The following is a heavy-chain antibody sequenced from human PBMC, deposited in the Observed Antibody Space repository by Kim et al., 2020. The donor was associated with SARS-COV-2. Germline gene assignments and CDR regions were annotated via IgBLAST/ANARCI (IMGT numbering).Heavy chain of an antibody. J-gene: IGHJ4*02. CDR3: ARDPYYDSSGYLYYFDY. D-gene: IGHD3-22*01. V-gene: IGHV3-48*02. CDR1: GFTFSSYS. Sequence: GGSLRLSCAASGFTFSSYSMNWVRQAPGKGLEWVSYISSSSSTIYYADSVKGRFTISRDNAKNSLYLQMNSLRDEDTAVYYCARDPYYDSSGYLYYFDYWGQGTLVSVSS. CDR2: ISSSSSTI.